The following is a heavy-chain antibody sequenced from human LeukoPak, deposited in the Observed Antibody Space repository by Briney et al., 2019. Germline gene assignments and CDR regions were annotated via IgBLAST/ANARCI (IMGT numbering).Heavy chain of an antibody. D-gene: IGHD6-6*01. J-gene: IGHJ4*02. Sequence: TSETLSLTCTVSGGPISSYYWSWIRQPPGKGLEWIGYIYYSGSTNYNPSLKSRVTISVDTSKNQFSLKLSSVTAADTAVYYCARHQRDYIAARPGFDYWGQGTLVTVSS. CDR2: IYYSGST. V-gene: IGHV4-59*08. CDR3: ARHQRDYIAARPGFDY. CDR1: GGPISSYY.